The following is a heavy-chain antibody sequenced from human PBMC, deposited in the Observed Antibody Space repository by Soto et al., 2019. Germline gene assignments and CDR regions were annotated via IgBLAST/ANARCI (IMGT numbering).Heavy chain of an antibody. D-gene: IGHD3-22*01. CDR3: ARALTSYYYDRSGYYYGLDY. J-gene: IGHJ4*02. Sequence: ASVKVSCKASGGTFSSYAISWVRQAPGQGLELMGGIIPIFGTANYAQKFQGRVTVTADESTSTAYMELSSLRSGDTAVYYCARALTSYYYDRSGYYYGLDYWGQGTLVTVSS. CDR1: GGTFSSYA. CDR2: IIPIFGTA. V-gene: IGHV1-69*13.